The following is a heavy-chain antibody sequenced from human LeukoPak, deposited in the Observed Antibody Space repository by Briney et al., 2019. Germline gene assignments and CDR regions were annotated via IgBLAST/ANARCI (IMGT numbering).Heavy chain of an antibody. CDR3: ARAVSSGWYGTSPFDY. V-gene: IGHV3-9*01. CDR2: ISWNSGSI. CDR1: GFTFDDYA. D-gene: IGHD6-19*01. J-gene: IGHJ4*02. Sequence: GRSLRLSCAASGFTFDDYAMHWVRQAPGKGLEWVSGISWNSGSIGYADSVKGRFTISRDNAKNSLYLQMNSLRAEDTAVYYCARAVSSGWYGTSPFDYWGQGTLVTVSS.